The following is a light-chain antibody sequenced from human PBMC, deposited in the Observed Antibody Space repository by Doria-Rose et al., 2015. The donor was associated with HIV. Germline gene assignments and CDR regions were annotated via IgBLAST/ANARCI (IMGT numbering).Light chain of an antibody. CDR2: DGS. J-gene: IGKJ1*01. CDR3: HQYGTSWT. Sequence: TQSPGTLSLSPGERATLSCRASQRFSSTYLAWYQQKPGQAPSLLIYDGSTRATVIPDRFSASGSGTDFTLTINRLEPEDFALYYCHQYGTSWTFGQGTKVEI. V-gene: IGKV3-20*01. CDR1: QRFSSTY.